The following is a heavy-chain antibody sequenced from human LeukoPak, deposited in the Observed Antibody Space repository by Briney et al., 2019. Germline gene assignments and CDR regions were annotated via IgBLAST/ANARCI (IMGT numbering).Heavy chain of an antibody. J-gene: IGHJ3*02. V-gene: IGHV4-31*03. D-gene: IGHD4-11*01. CDR2: IYYSGST. CDR1: GGSISSGGYY. CDR3: ARDLSVISAKGSAFDI. Sequence: SETLSLTCTVSGGSISSGGYYWSWIRQHPGKGLERIGYIYYSGSTYYNPSLKSRVTISVDTSKNQFSLKLSSVTAADTAVYYCARDLSVISAKGSAFDIWGQGTMVTVSS.